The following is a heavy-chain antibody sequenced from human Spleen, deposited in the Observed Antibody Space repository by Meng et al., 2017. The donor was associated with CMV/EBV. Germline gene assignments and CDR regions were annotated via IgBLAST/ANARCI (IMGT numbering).Heavy chain of an antibody. D-gene: IGHD5-18*01. J-gene: IGHJ1*01. CDR2: MNPTTGNT. CDR3: ARGGYKLTP. CDR1: GYTFTNYD. V-gene: IGHV1-8*01. Sequence: ASVKVSCKASGYTFTNYDINRVRQAPGHGLEWVGWMNPTTGNTGYAQKFQGRVSMTRDTSISTAYMELWSLRPDDTAVYYCARGGYKLTPWGQGTLVTVSS.